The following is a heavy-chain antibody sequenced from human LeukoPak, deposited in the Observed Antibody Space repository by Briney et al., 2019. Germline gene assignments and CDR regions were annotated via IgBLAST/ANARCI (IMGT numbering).Heavy chain of an antibody. CDR1: GFTFSSYE. CDR3: ARDWGGGSCYGPYDAFDI. J-gene: IGHJ3*02. V-gene: IGHV3-48*03. CDR2: ISSSGSTI. Sequence: PGGSLRLSCAASGFTFSSYEMNWVRQAAGKGLEWVSYISSSGSTIYYADPVKGRFTISRDDAKNSLYLQMNSLRAEDTAVYYCARDWGGGSCYGPYDAFDIWGQGTMVTVSS. D-gene: IGHD2-15*01.